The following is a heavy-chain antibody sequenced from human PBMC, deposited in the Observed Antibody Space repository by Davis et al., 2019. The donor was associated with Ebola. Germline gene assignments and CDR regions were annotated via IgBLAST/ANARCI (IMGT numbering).Heavy chain of an antibody. V-gene: IGHV3-43*02. D-gene: IGHD1-26*01. CDR3: AKDLVGATGY. CDR1: GFTFDAYA. Sequence: GESLRLSCAASGFTFDAYALPWVRQAPGKGLEWVSLISVDGGSTDYADSVKGRFTISRDNSKNSLYLQMNSLRTEDTALYYCAKDLVGATGYWGQGTLVTVSS. CDR2: ISVDGGST. J-gene: IGHJ4*02.